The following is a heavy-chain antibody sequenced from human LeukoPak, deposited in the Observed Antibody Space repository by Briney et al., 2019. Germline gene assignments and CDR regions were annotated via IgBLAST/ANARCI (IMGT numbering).Heavy chain of an antibody. CDR2: IYYNGDT. J-gene: IGHJ5*02. V-gene: IGHV4-38-2*02. Sequence: SETLSLTCTVSGYSISSGYYWGWIRPPPGKGLEWIGYIYYNGDTHYNPSLNSRLSMSVDTPNKQFSLNLRSVTAADTAVYYCVRGPYGSSISNWFDPWGQGLLVTVSS. CDR3: VRGPYGSSISNWFDP. CDR1: GYSISSGYY. D-gene: IGHD3-10*01.